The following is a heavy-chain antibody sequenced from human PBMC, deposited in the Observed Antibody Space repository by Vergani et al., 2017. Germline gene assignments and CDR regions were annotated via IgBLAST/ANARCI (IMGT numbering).Heavy chain of an antibody. Sequence: EVQLVESGGGLVKPGGSLRLSCAASGFTFSSYSMNWVRQAPGQGLEWVSSISSSSSYIYYADSVKSRFTISGDNAKNSLYLQMNSLRAEDTAVYYCARAGIGGAGSGGYWGQGTLVTVSS. CDR2: ISSSSSYI. V-gene: IGHV3-21*01. CDR1: GFTFSSYS. J-gene: IGHJ4*02. CDR3: ARAGIGGAGSGGY. D-gene: IGHD6-13*01.